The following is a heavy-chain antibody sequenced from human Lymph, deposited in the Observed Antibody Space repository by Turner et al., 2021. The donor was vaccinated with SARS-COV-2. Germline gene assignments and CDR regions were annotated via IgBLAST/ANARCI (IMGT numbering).Heavy chain of an antibody. CDR2: IYTSEIA. J-gene: IGHJ4*02. D-gene: IGHD2-2*01. V-gene: IGHV4-4*09. CDR1: AASIIRYY. Sequence: QVRLPESVAGLVEPPQALSLTCIVSAASIIRYYCAWIRQPPGKGLEWIGYIYTSEIANYNPSRKSRVTMSVDTSKNQLSLNLRSATAADTAVYYCARRGYASSPYEYWGQGTLVTVSS. CDR3: ARRGYASSPYEY.